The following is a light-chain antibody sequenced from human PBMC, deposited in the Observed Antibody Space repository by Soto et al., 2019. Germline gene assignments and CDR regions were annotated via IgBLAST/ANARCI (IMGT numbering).Light chain of an antibody. CDR1: SSDVGAYNY. V-gene: IGLV2-23*01. CDR2: EGN. Sequence: QSVLTQPASVSGSPGQSITISCTGTSSDVGAYNYVSWYQQYPGKAPKLMIYEGNRRPSGVSSRFSGSKSGNTASLTISGLQAEDEADYYCCSYVGARTYVFGTGTKVTVL. CDR3: CSYVGARTYV. J-gene: IGLJ1*01.